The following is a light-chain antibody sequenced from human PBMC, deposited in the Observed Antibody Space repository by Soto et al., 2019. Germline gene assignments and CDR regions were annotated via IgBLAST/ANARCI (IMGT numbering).Light chain of an antibody. CDR2: DAS. CDR3: QQYDNLPLT. Sequence: DIQMTQSPSSLSASVGDRVTITCQASQDISNYLNWYQQKPGKAPKLLIYDASNLETGVPSRFSGSGSGTDFTFTISSLQHEDIETYYCQQYDNLPLTLGGGTKVHIK. V-gene: IGKV1-33*01. J-gene: IGKJ4*01. CDR1: QDISNY.